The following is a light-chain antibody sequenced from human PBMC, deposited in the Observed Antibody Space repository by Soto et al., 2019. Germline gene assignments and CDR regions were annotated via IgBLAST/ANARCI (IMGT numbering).Light chain of an antibody. J-gene: IGLJ3*02. CDR2: EVS. Sequence: QSALTQPASVSGSPGQSITISCTGTSSDIGSNNYVSWFQQRPGKAPTLIFYEVSNRPSGVSTHFSGSKSGNTASLTISGLLPEDEAEYYCSSYTTTTRLFGGGTKVTVL. CDR1: SSDIGSNNY. CDR3: SSYTTTTRL. V-gene: IGLV2-14*01.